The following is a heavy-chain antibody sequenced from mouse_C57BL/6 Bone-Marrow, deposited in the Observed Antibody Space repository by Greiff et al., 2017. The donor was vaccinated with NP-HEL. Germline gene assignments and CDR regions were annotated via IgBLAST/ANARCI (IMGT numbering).Heavy chain of an antibody. CDR3: ARCPNYYYAMDY. Sequence: QVQLQQSGSDLVRPGSSVKLSCKASGYTFTSYWMHWVKQRPIQGLEWIGNIDPSDSETHYNQKFKDKATLTVDKSSSTAYMQLSSLTSEDSAVYYCARCPNYYYAMDYWGQGTSVTVSS. V-gene: IGHV1-52*01. CDR1: GYTFTSYW. D-gene: IGHD4-1*01. CDR2: IDPSDSET. J-gene: IGHJ4*01.